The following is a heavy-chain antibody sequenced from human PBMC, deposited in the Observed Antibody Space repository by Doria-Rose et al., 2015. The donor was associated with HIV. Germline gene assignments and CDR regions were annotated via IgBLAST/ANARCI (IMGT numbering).Heavy chain of an antibody. V-gene: IGHV2-26*01. Sequence: QITLKESGPVLVKPTGTLTLTCTVSGVSLSSPGMGVSWIRQPPGKALEWLANIFSDDARSYHTSLKSRLTISSASAKSQSVLTMTDMDPVDTATYYCARIKSSRWYHKYYFDFWGQGTLVIVSA. CDR1: GVSLSSPGMG. CDR3: ARIKSSRWYHKYYFDF. CDR2: IFSDDAR. D-gene: IGHD6-13*01. J-gene: IGHJ4*02.